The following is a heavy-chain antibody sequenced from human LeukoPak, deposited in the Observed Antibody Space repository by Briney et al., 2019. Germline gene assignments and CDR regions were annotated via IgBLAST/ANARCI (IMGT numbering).Heavy chain of an antibody. D-gene: IGHD5-24*01. CDR1: GGSISSYY. V-gene: IGHV4-59*12. CDR2: IYYSGST. CDR3: AKGLRGDGYNSDY. Sequence: PSETLSLTCTVSGGSISSYYWSWIRQPPGKGLEWIGYIYYSGSTNYNPSLKSRVTISVDTSKNQFSLKLSSVTAADTAVYYCAKGLRGDGYNSDYWGQGTLVTVSS. J-gene: IGHJ4*02.